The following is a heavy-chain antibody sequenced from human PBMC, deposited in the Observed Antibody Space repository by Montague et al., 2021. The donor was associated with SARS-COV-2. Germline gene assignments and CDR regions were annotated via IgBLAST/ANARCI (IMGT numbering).Heavy chain of an antibody. J-gene: IGHJ4*02. D-gene: IGHD4-23*01. CDR2: IDWDDDK. Sequence: PALVKPTQTLTLTCTFSGFSLSTSGMCVSWIRQPPGKALEWLTLIDWDDDKYYSTSLKTRLTISKDNSKNQVVLTMTNMDPVDTATYYCARSYGTTVVTRAFDYWGQGTLVTVSS. CDR1: GFSLSTSGMC. CDR3: ARSYGTTVVTRAFDY. V-gene: IGHV2-70*01.